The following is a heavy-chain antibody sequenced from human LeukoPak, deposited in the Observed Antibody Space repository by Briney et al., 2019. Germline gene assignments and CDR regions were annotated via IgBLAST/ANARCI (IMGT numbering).Heavy chain of an antibody. J-gene: IGHJ4*02. Sequence: GRSLRLSCAASGFTFDDYAMHWVRQAPGKGLEWVSGISWNSGSIGYADSVKGRFTISRDNAKNSLYLQMNSLRAEDTAVYYCARDSRPNYYDSSGYNLGYWGQGTLVTVSS. D-gene: IGHD3-22*01. V-gene: IGHV3-9*01. CDR1: GFTFDDYA. CDR3: ARDSRPNYYDSSGYNLGY. CDR2: ISWNSGSI.